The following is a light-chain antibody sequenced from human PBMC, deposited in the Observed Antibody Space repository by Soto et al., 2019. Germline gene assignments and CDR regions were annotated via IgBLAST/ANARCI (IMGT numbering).Light chain of an antibody. Sequence: QSALTQPRSVSGSPGQSVTISCTGSSSDVGGSNFVSWYQQHPVKAPKLVIYDVTKRPSGVPDRFSGSKSGNTAPLTISGLQAEDEADYYCCSYAGNSLWVFGGGTKVTVL. J-gene: IGLJ3*02. CDR2: DVT. CDR1: SSDVGGSNF. V-gene: IGLV2-11*01. CDR3: CSYAGNSLWV.